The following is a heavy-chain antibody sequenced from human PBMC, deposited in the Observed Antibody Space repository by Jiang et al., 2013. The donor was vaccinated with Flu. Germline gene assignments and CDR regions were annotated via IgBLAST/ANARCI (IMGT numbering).Heavy chain of an antibody. V-gene: IGHV3-7*04. J-gene: IGHJ4*02. Sequence: RVSCAASGFSFSSHWMSWVRQAPGKGLEWVANIKQDGTEKYYVDSVKGRFTISRDNAKNSLYLQMNSLRVEDTAVYYCARGSGGDWGQGTLVTVSS. D-gene: IGHD6-19*01. CDR2: IKQDGTEK. CDR3: ARGSGGD. CDR1: GFSFSSHW.